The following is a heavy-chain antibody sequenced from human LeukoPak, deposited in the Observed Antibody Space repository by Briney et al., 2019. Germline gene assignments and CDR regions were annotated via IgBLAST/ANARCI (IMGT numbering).Heavy chain of an antibody. J-gene: IGHJ5*02. CDR3: ARAIRYGDYRARFDP. CDR2: IIPILGIA. V-gene: IGHV1-69*04. D-gene: IGHD4-17*01. CDR1: GGTFSSYA. Sequence: GASVKVSCKASGGTFSSYAISWVRQAPGQGLEWMGRIIPILGIANYAQKFQGRVTITADKSTSTAYMELSSLRSEDTAVYYCARAIRYGDYRARFDPWGQGTLVTVSS.